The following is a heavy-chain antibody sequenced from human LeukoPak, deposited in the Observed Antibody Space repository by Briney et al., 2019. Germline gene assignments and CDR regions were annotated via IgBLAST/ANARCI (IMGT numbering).Heavy chain of an antibody. D-gene: IGHD3-9*01. CDR2: ISYDGSNK. V-gene: IGHV3-30*18. CDR1: GFTFSSYG. J-gene: IGHJ4*02. Sequence: PGGSLRLPCAASGFTFSSYGMHWVRQAPGKGLEGVAVISYDGSNKYYADSVKGRFTLSRDNSKNTLYLQMNSLRAEDTAVYYCAKDLYLTGYSFDYWGQGTLVTVSS. CDR3: AKDLYLTGYSFDY.